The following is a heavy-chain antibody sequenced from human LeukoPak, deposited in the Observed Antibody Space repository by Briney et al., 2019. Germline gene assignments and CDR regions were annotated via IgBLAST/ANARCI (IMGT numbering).Heavy chain of an antibody. Sequence: PSETLSLTCAVYGGSFSGYYWSWLRQPPGKGLEWIGEINHSGSTNYNPSLKSRVTISVDTSKNQFSLKLSSVTAADTAVYYCARVPTTNWFDPWGQGTLVTVSS. CDR1: GGSFSGYY. J-gene: IGHJ5*02. D-gene: IGHD1/OR15-1a*01. CDR3: ARVPTTNWFDP. V-gene: IGHV4-34*01. CDR2: INHSGST.